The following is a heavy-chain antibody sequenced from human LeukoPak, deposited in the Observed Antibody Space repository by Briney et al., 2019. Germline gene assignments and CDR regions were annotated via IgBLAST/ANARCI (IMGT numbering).Heavy chain of an antibody. J-gene: IGHJ4*02. D-gene: IGHD3-10*01. Sequence: PSETLSLTCTVSCGSISIYYWSWIRQPAGKGLEWIGRIYTSGSTNYNPSLKSRVTMSVDTSKNQFSLKLSSVTAADPDVYYCARDGKLWFGEFHFDSWGQGNLVTVSS. CDR3: ARDGKLWFGEFHFDS. V-gene: IGHV4-4*07. CDR1: CGSISIYY. CDR2: IYTSGST.